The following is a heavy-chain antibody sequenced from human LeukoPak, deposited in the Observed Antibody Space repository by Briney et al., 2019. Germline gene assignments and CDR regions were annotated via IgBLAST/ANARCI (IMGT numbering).Heavy chain of an antibody. CDR2: IYHSGGT. Sequence: SETLSLTCTVSGYSISSGYFWGWIRQPPGKGLECIGTIYHSGGTYYNPSLKSRVTISVDPSKNQFSLKLNSVTAADTAVYYCARIYSSSWFLNWFDPWGQGTLVTVSS. V-gene: IGHV4-38-2*02. CDR1: GYSISSGYF. D-gene: IGHD6-13*01. CDR3: ARIYSSSWFLNWFDP. J-gene: IGHJ5*02.